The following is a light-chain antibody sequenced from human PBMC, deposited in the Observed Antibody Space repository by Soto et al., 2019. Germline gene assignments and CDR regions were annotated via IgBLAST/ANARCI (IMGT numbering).Light chain of an antibody. CDR2: AAS. V-gene: IGKV1-27*01. Sequence: DLQMTQSPTSLSASVGDRVTITCRASQDIRNFVAWYQQKPGKAPTLLIYAASTLQSGVPSRFSGSGSGTDFTLTIISLQPEDAATYSCQKYSSVPVFGPGTKVEIK. J-gene: IGKJ3*01. CDR1: QDIRNF. CDR3: QKYSSVPV.